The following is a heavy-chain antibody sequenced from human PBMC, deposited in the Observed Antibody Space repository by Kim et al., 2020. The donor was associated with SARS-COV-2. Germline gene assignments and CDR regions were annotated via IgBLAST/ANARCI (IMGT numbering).Heavy chain of an antibody. V-gene: IGHV3-7*03. CDR3: ARESSAESS. CDR1: RFAIGTEW. CDR2: INTDGSVR. Sequence: GGSLRLSCAASRFAIGTEWMSWVRQAPGKGPEWVANINTDGSVRNYVDSVKGRFTISTDNARNSLYLQMNSLRAEDTAIYYCARESSAESSWGQGTLVTVSS. J-gene: IGHJ5*02.